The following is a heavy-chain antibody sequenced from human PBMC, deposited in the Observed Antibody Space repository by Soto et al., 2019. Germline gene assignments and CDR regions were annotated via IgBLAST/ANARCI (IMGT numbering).Heavy chain of an antibody. Sequence: ASVKVSCKASGYTFTGYYMHWVRQAPGQGLEWMGWINPNSGGTNYAQKFQGWVTMTRDTSISTAYMELSRLRSDDTAVYYCARGSVNYYSNYMWIFDYWGQGTLVTVSS. J-gene: IGHJ4*02. CDR1: GYTFTGYY. CDR3: ARGSVNYYSNYMWIFDY. V-gene: IGHV1-2*04. D-gene: IGHD4-4*01. CDR2: INPNSGGT.